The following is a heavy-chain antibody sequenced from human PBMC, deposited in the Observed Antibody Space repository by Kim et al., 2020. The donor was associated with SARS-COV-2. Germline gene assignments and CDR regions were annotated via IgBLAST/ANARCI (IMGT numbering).Heavy chain of an antibody. J-gene: IGHJ6*02. D-gene: IGHD3-3*01. V-gene: IGHV3-23*01. Sequence: ADSVQGRFTISKDNSKNTLYLQMNSLRAEDTSVYYCAKGSATYNYGMDVWGQGTTVTVSS. CDR3: AKGSATYNYGMDV.